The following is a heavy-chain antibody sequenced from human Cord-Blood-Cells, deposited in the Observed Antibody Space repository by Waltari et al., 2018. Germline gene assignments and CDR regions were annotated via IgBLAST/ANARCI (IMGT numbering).Heavy chain of an antibody. Sequence: QVQLQQWGAGLLKPSETLSLTCAVYGGSFSDYYWSWIRQPPGKGLEWIGKINHSGSTNYNPSLKSRVTISVDTSKNQFSLKLSSVTAADTAVYYCARGYSPVINYYYYGMDVWGQGTTVTVSS. CDR2: INHSGST. CDR3: ARGYSPVINYYYYGMDV. CDR1: GGSFSDYY. V-gene: IGHV4-34*01. D-gene: IGHD2-15*01. J-gene: IGHJ6*02.